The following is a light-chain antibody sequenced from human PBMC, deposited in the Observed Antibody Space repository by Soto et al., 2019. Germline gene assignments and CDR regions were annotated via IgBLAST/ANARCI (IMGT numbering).Light chain of an antibody. CDR2: LNSDGSH. CDR3: QTWGTGIVV. CDR1: SGHNNYA. J-gene: IGLJ2*01. Sequence: QPVLTQSPSASASLGASVKLTCTLSSGHNNYAIAWHQQQPEKGPRYLMKLNSDGSHSKGDGIPDRFSGSSSGTERYLTISSLQSEDDADYYCQTWGTGIVVFGGGTQLTVL. V-gene: IGLV4-69*01.